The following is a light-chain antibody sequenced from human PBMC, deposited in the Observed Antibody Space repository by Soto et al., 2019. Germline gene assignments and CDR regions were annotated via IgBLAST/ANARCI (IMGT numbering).Light chain of an antibody. CDR3: HQYNSSPWT. J-gene: IGKJ1*01. CDR1: QSISGW. V-gene: IGKV1-5*03. CDR2: KAS. Sequence: DIQMTQSPSTVSASVGDRVTIACRASQSISGWLAWYQQKPGKAPKLLIYKASSLKSGVPSRFSGSGSGTEFTLTISSLQPDDFGTYYCHQYNSSPWTFGQGTKVEV.